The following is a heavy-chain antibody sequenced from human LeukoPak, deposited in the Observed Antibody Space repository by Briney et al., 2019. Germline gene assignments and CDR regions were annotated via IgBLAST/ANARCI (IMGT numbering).Heavy chain of an antibody. V-gene: IGHV1-69-2*01. CDR1: GYTFTDYY. Sequence: ASMKISCKVSGYTFTDYYMHWVQQAPGKGLEWMGLVDPEDGETIYAEKFQGRVTITADTSTDTAYMELSSLRSEDTAVYYCATGRYCSGGSCYLDYWGQGTLVTVSS. J-gene: IGHJ4*02. CDR3: ATGRYCSGGSCYLDY. CDR2: VDPEDGET. D-gene: IGHD2-15*01.